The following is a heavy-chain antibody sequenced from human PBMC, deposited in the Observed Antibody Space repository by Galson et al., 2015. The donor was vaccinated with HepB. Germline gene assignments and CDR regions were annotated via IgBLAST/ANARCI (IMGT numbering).Heavy chain of an antibody. D-gene: IGHD6-19*01. CDR3: AIGRTAVKYYDL. CDR1: GYTYSRFG. V-gene: IGHV1-3*01. CDR2: INADNGKT. Sequence: SVKVCCKASGYTYSRFGVHWVRQAPGQRLEWMGWINADNGKTKYSQRFQGRVTITGDTSAYTSYLDLSTLRSEDTAVYYCAIGRTAVKYYDLWGQGTLVSVPP. J-gene: IGHJ4*02.